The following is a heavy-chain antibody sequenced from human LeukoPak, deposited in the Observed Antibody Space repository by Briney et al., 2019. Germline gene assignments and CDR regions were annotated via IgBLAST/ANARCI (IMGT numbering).Heavy chain of an antibody. V-gene: IGHV3-30-3*01. CDR3: ARAFREYSSGWYEDY. J-gene: IGHJ4*02. CDR1: GFTFSSYA. CDR2: ISYDGSNK. D-gene: IGHD6-19*01. Sequence: PGGSLRLSCAASGFTFSSYAMHWVRQAPGKGLEWVAVISYDGSNKYYADSVKGRFTISRDNSKDTLYLQMNSLRAEDTAVYYCARAFREYSSGWYEDYWGQGTLVTVSS.